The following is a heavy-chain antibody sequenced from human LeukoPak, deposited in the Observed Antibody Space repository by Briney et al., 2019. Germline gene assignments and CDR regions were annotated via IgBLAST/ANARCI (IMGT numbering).Heavy chain of an antibody. CDR1: GFTFDDYG. Sequence: GGSLRLSCAASGFTFDDYGMSWVSQAPGKGLEWVSGINWNGGSTGYADSVKGRFTISRDNAKNSLYLQMNSLRAEDTALYHCARGGYCSGGSCDWFDHWGQGTLVTVSS. D-gene: IGHD2-15*01. CDR3: ARGGYCSGGSCDWFDH. J-gene: IGHJ5*02. CDR2: INWNGGST. V-gene: IGHV3-20*01.